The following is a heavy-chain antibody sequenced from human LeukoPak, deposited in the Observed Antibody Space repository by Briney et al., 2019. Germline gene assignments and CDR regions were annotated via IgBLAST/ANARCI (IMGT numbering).Heavy chain of an antibody. CDR1: GGSFSGYY. CDR2: INHSGST. Sequence: PSETLSLTCAVYGGSFSGYYWSWVRQPPGKGLEWIGEINHSGSTNYNPSLKSRVTISVDTSKNQFSLELSSVTAADTAVYYCATITTPYYYYYGMDVWGQGTTVTVSS. V-gene: IGHV4-34*01. CDR3: ATITTPYYYYYGMDV. J-gene: IGHJ6*02. D-gene: IGHD1-14*01.